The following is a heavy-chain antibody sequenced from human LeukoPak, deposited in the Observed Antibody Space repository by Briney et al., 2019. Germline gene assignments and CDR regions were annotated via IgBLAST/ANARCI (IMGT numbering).Heavy chain of an antibody. CDR1: GLTFSRHD. Sequence: GGSLRLSCAASGLTFSRHDMHWVRQVTGEGLEWVSAIGTLADTFYSDSVKGRFTISRGNAKNSLYLQMNSLRAGDTAVYYCATGRSSGWSYAFDIWGRGTMVTVSS. J-gene: IGHJ3*02. CDR2: IGTLADT. CDR3: ATGRSSGWSYAFDI. D-gene: IGHD6-19*01. V-gene: IGHV3-13*01.